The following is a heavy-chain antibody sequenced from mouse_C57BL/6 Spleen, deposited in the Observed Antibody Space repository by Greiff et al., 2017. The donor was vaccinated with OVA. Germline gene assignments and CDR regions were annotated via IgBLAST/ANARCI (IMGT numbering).Heavy chain of an antibody. D-gene: IGHD1-1*02. CDR3: ARQKQVAEAMDD. J-gene: IGHJ4*01. CDR2: ISNGGGST. Sequence: EVQLVESGGGLVQPGGSLKLSCAASGFTFSDYYMYWVRQTPEKRLEWVAYISNGGGSTYYPDTVTGRFPISRDNAKNALYLQLSRLKSEDTAMYDCARQKQVAEAMDDWGQGTSVTVSA. V-gene: IGHV5-12*01. CDR1: GFTFSDYY.